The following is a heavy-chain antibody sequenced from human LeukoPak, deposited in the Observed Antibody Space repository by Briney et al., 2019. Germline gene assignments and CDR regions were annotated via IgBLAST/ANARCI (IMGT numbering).Heavy chain of an antibody. V-gene: IGHV4-31*03. CDR2: IYYSGST. CDR3: ARRNYYYYGMDV. CDR1: GGSISSGGYY. Sequence: SETLSLTCTVSGGSISSGGYYWSWIRQHPGKGLEWIGYIYYSGSTYYNPSLKSRVTISVDTSKNQFSLKLSSVTAADTAVYYCARRNYYYYGMDVWGQGTLVTVSS. J-gene: IGHJ6*02.